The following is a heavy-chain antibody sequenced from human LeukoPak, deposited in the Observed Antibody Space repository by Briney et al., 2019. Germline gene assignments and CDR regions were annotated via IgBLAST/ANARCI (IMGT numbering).Heavy chain of an antibody. Sequence: GSLRLSCAASGFTFSSYAMRWGRQAPGKRLEWVSAISGSGGSTYYADSVKGRFTISRDNSKNTLYLQMNSLRAEDTAVYYCAKDRYSGYDLIDYWGQGTLVTVSS. CDR1: GFTFSSYA. CDR2: ISGSGGST. J-gene: IGHJ4*02. CDR3: AKDRYSGYDLIDY. V-gene: IGHV3-23*01. D-gene: IGHD5-12*01.